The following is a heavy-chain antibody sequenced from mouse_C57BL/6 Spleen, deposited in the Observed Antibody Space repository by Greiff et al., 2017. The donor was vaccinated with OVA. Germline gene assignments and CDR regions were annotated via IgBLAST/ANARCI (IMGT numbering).Heavy chain of an antibody. CDR3: ERGDGYYAMDY. D-gene: IGHD2-3*01. J-gene: IGHJ4*01. Sequence: LQESGPELVKPGASVKISCKASGYAFSSSWMNWVKQRPGQGLEWIGRIYPGDGDTNYNGKFKGKATLTADKSSSTAYMQHSSLTSEDSAVYFGERGDGYYAMDYWGQGTSVTVSS. V-gene: IGHV1-82*01. CDR2: IYPGDGDT. CDR1: GYAFSSSW.